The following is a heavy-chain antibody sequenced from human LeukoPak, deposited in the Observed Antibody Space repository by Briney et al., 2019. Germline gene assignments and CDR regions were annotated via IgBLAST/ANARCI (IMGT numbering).Heavy chain of an antibody. CDR1: GYTFTSYA. Sequence: ASVKVSCKASGYTFTSYAMNWVRQAPGQGLEWMGWINTNTGNPTYAQGFTGRFVFSLDTSVSTAYLQISSLKAEDTAVYYCARAMVRGVPYGMDVWGQGTTVTVSS. D-gene: IGHD3-10*01. V-gene: IGHV7-4-1*02. CDR3: ARAMVRGVPYGMDV. CDR2: INTNTGNP. J-gene: IGHJ6*02.